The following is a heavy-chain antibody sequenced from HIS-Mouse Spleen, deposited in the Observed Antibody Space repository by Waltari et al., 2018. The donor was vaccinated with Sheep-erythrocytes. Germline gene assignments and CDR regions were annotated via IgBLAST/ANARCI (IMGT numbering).Heavy chain of an antibody. CDR1: GYTFTGYY. V-gene: IGHV1-2*02. CDR3: ARGYCSSTSCYGYFQH. Sequence: QVQLVQSGAEVKKPGASVKVSCKASGYTFTGYYMHWVRQAPGQGLEWMDWITPTSGGTNYEQKVKGRVTMTRDTSISTAYMELSRLRSDDTAVYYCARGYCSSTSCYGYFQHWGQGTLVTVSS. J-gene: IGHJ1*01. D-gene: IGHD2-2*01. CDR2: ITPTSGGT.